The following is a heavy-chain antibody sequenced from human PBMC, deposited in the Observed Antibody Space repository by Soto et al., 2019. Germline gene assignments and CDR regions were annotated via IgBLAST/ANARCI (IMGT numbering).Heavy chain of an antibody. CDR2: ILPTSVTP. Sequence: QVQLVQSGAEVKKPGSSVKVSCQASGGTFRGYAISWVRQAPGQGLEWLGGILPTSVTPNYAQKFQGRVTLTADESTHTAYMEVRSLRSGDTAVYYCARGYDVNSELDYWGQGTLVTVSS. CDR1: GGTFRGYA. CDR3: ARGYDVNSELDY. J-gene: IGHJ4*02. V-gene: IGHV1-69*01. D-gene: IGHD3-22*01.